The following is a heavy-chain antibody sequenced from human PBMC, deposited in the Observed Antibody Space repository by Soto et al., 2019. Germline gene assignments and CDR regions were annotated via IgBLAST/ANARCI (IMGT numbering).Heavy chain of an antibody. CDR1: GFTFSSYA. V-gene: IGHV3-23*01. Sequence: EVQLLESGGGLVQPGGSLRLSCAASGFTFSSYAMSWVRQAPGKGLEWVSAISGSGGSTYYADSVKGRFTISRDNSKNTLYLQRNSLRDEDTAVYYCAKDRYCSGGSCYSEWAFDIWGQGTMVTVSS. D-gene: IGHD2-15*01. CDR2: ISGSGGST. J-gene: IGHJ3*02. CDR3: AKDRYCSGGSCYSEWAFDI.